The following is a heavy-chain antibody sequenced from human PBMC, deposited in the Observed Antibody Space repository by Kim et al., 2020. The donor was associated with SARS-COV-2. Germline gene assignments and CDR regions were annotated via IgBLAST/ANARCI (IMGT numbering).Heavy chain of an antibody. CDR3: ARDPSGTYHWFDP. V-gene: IGHV4-59*01. D-gene: IGHD1-26*01. Sequence: NYNPSRKSRVFISEDTSKNQLSLKLNSVTAADTAVYYCARDPSGTYHWFDPWGQGTLVTVSS. J-gene: IGHJ5*02.